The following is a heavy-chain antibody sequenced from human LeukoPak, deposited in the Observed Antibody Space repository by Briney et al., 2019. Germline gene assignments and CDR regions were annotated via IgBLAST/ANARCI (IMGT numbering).Heavy chain of an antibody. J-gene: IGHJ1*01. V-gene: IGHV4-39*07. CDR1: GFTFSSYE. D-gene: IGHD2-2*01. CDR3: ARERRGSRDH. CDR2: ISYTGTT. Sequence: GSLRLSCAASGFTFSSYEMNWVRQPPGKGLEWIASISYTGTTYYNPSLKSRATISVDTSKNQFSLNLRSVTAADTAMYYCARERRGSRDHWGQGTLVTVSS.